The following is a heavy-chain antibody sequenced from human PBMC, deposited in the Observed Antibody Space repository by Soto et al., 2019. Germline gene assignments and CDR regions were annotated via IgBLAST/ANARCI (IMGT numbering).Heavy chain of an antibody. CDR1: GFTFSGSA. J-gene: IGHJ6*02. D-gene: IGHD3-16*01. CDR3: TRHGGYEDYYYGMDV. Sequence: EVQLVESGGGLVQPGGSLKLSCAASGFTFSGSAMHWVRQASGKGLEWVGRIRSKANSYATAYAASVNGRFTISRDDSKNTAYLQMNSLKTEDTAVYYCTRHGGYEDYYYGMDVWGQGTTVTVSS. CDR2: IRSKANSYAT. V-gene: IGHV3-73*02.